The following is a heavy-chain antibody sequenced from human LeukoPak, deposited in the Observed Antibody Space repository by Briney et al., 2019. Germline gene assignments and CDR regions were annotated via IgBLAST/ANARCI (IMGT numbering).Heavy chain of an antibody. V-gene: IGHV1-18*01. D-gene: IGHD2-15*01. CDR3: ARDRSCSGGSCYSFWYFDL. Sequence: ASVKASCKASGYTFTSYGISWVRQAPGQGLEWMGWISAYNGNTNCAQKLQGGVTMTTDTSTSTAYMELRSLRSDDTAVYYCARDRSCSGGSCYSFWYFDLWGRGTLVTVSS. J-gene: IGHJ2*01. CDR2: ISAYNGNT. CDR1: GYTFTSYG.